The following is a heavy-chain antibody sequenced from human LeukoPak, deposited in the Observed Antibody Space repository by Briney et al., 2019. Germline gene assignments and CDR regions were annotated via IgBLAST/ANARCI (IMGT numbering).Heavy chain of an antibody. CDR3: ARQPPQYYGMDV. CDR2: IYTSGST. V-gene: IGHV4-4*07. CDR1: GGSFSNYY. Sequence: SETLSLTCSVSGGSFSNYYWSWIRQPDGKGLEWIGRIYTSGSTNYNPSLKSRVTMSVDTSNNQFSLKLTSVTAADMAVYYCARQPPQYYGMDVWGQGTTVTVSS. D-gene: IGHD1-14*01. J-gene: IGHJ6*02.